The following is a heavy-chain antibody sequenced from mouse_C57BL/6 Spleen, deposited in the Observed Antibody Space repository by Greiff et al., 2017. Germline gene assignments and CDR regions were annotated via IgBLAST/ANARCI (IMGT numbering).Heavy chain of an antibody. Sequence: VQLQQSGPELVKPGASVKISCKASGYAFSSSWMNWVKQRPGKGLEWIGRIYPGDGDTNYNGKFKGKATLTADKSSSTAYMQLSSLTSEDSAVYFCARNYYGSSRGDYFDYWGQGTTLTVSS. CDR2: IYPGDGDT. CDR1: GYAFSSSW. V-gene: IGHV1-82*01. D-gene: IGHD1-1*01. J-gene: IGHJ2*01. CDR3: ARNYYGSSRGDYFDY.